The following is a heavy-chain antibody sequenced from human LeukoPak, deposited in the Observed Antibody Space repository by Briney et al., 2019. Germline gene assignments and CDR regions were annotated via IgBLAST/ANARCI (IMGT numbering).Heavy chain of an antibody. CDR3: ARDFNVHLGDGLIDY. CDR1: GFTFSNYA. Sequence: GGPLRLSCSVSGFTFSNYAMSWVRQAPGKGLEWVSGISGSDGTTFYADSVKGRFTISRDNSKNTLYLQLISLRAEDTAVYYCARDFNVHLGDGLIDYWGQGTLLTVSS. J-gene: IGHJ4*02. V-gene: IGHV3-23*01. CDR2: ISGSDGTT. D-gene: IGHD3-16*02.